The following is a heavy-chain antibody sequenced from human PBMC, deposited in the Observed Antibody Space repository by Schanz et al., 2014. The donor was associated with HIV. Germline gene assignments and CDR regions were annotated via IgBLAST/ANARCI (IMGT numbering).Heavy chain of an antibody. Sequence: EVQLLEFGGGLVRPGESLRLSCLASGFTFNNYAMSWVRQAPGKGLEWVAVISGSGANTYFADSVKGRFTISRDNSKSTLFLHTNSLRVEDTAVYYCARDGSLNRGFDYWGQGTLVTVSS. V-gene: IGHV3-23*01. CDR1: GFTFNNYA. D-gene: IGHD3-10*01. CDR2: ISGSGANT. CDR3: ARDGSLNRGFDY. J-gene: IGHJ4*02.